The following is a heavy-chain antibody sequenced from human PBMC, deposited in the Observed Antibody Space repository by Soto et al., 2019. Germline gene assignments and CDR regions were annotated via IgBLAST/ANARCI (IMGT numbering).Heavy chain of an antibody. CDR1: GYTFTSYG. CDR2: ISAYNGNT. J-gene: IGHJ6*02. Sequence: QVQLVQSGAEVKKPGASVKVSCKASGYTFTSYGISWVRQAPGQGLEWMGWISAYNGNTNYAQKLQGRVTMTTDTSTSTAYMELRSLRSDDTAVYYCARTKRGTTVGISPTYLASYYYYGMDVWGQGTTVTVSS. D-gene: IGHD4-17*01. CDR3: ARTKRGTTVGISPTYLASYYYYGMDV. V-gene: IGHV1-18*01.